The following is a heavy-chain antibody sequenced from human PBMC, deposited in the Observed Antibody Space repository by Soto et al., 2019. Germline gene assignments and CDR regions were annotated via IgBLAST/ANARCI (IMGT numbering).Heavy chain of an antibody. Sequence: RLSCAASGFTFSSYSMNWVRQAPGKGLEWVSSISSSSSYIYYADSVKGRFTISRDNAKNSLYLQMNSLRAEDTAVYYCARASPYDSSGFDYWGQGTLVTVSS. V-gene: IGHV3-21*01. CDR2: ISSSSSYI. CDR3: ARASPYDSSGFDY. CDR1: GFTFSSYS. J-gene: IGHJ4*02. D-gene: IGHD3-22*01.